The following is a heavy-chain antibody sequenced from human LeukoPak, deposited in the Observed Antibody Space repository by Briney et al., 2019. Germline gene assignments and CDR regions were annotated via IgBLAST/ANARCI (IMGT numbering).Heavy chain of an antibody. CDR2: ISSSSSYI. J-gene: IGHJ5*02. CDR3: ARDLVVTAIMNWFDP. Sequence: GGSLRLSCTASGFTFSSYSMNWVRQAPGKGLEWVSSISSSSSYIYYADSVKGRFTISRDNAKNSLYLQMNSLRAEDTAVYYCARDLVVTAIMNWFDPWGQGTLVTVSS. V-gene: IGHV3-21*01. D-gene: IGHD2-21*02. CDR1: GFTFSSYS.